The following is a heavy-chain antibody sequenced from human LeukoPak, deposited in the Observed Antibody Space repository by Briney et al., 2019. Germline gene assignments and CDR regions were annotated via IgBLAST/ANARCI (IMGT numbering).Heavy chain of an antibody. V-gene: IGHV3-30*18. Sequence: GGSLRLSCAASGFTFSSYGMHWVRQAPGKGLEWVAVISYDGSNKYYADSVKGRFTISRGNSKNTLYLQMNSLRAEDTAVYYCAKDVGMSTGEDYWGQGTLVTVSS. CDR1: GFTFSSYG. J-gene: IGHJ4*02. CDR2: ISYDGSNK. CDR3: AKDVGMSTGEDY. D-gene: IGHD3-16*01.